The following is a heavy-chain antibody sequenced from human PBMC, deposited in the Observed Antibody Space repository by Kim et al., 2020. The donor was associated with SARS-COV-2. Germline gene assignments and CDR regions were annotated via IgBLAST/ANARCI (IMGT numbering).Heavy chain of an antibody. J-gene: IGHJ4*02. CDR3: TRGLGPYATNYFDS. CDR1: GYTFTGHD. D-gene: IGHD1-26*01. V-gene: IGHV1-8*01. CDR2: ESPRNGHT. Sequence: ASVKVSCKASGYTFTGHDINWIRQATGQGLEWMGWESPRNGHTGYAQKLQGRVTLTSDTSINTAYMELSNLRSDDTAVYYCTRGLGPYATNYFDSWGQGTLVTVSS.